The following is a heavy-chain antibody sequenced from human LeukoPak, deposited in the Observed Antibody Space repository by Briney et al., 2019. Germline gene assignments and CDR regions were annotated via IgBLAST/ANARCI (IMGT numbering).Heavy chain of an antibody. CDR1: GGSITNYY. CDR2: GYYSGNT. V-gene: IGHV4-59*01. CDR3: VRIADRDSTWNYFDY. J-gene: IGHJ4*01. D-gene: IGHD6-13*01. Sequence: SETLSLTCTVSGGSITNYYWSWIRQSPAQGLELIAFGYYSGNTNYNHSLKRRATISLDTSKNQVSLTLSSVTAADTAMYYCVRIADRDSTWNYFDYWGHGTLVTVSS.